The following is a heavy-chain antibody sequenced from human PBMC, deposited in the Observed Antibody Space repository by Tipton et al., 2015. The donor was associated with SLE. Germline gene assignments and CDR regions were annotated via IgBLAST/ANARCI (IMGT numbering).Heavy chain of an antibody. Sequence: LRLSCTVSGGSISSGGYYWSWIRQHPGKGLEWIGYIYYSGSTNYNPSLKSRATISVDTSKNQFSLKLSSVTAADTAVYYCARVYYRSSWYWFDPWGQGTLVTVSS. J-gene: IGHJ5*02. CDR3: ARVYYRSSWYWFDP. V-gene: IGHV4-31*02. CDR2: IYYSGST. CDR1: GGSISSGGYY. D-gene: IGHD6-13*01.